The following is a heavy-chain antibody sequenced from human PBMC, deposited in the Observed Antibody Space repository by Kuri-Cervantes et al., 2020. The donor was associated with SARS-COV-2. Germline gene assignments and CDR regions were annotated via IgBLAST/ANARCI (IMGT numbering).Heavy chain of an antibody. J-gene: IGHJ4*02. D-gene: IGHD2-21*01. CDR3: ARFEGVVPFDY. Sequence: GSLRLSCAVSGYSISSGYYWGWIWQPPGKGLEWIGYIYTSGSTNYNPTLRSRVTISVDTSKNQFSLKLSSVTAADTAVYYCARFEGVVPFDYWGQGTLVTVSS. CDR1: GYSISSGYY. V-gene: IGHV4-38-2*01. CDR2: IYTSGST.